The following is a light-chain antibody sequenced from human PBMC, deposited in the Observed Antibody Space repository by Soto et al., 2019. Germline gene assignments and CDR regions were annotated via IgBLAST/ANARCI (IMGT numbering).Light chain of an antibody. CDR1: SSNIGSNT. Sequence: QSVLTQPPSASGTPGQRVTISCSGSSSNIGSNTVNWYQQLPGTAPKVLIYTNNQRPSGVPDRFSGSKSGTSASLAISGLQSEYETDYYCAAWDDSLNGVMFGGGTKLTVL. CDR2: TNN. V-gene: IGLV1-44*01. CDR3: AAWDDSLNGVM. J-gene: IGLJ3*02.